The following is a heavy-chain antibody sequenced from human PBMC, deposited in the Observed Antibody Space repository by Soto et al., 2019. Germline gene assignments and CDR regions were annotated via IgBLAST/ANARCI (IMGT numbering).Heavy chain of an antibody. Sequence: GASVKVSCKVSGYTLTELSMHWVRQAPGKGLEWMGGFDPEDGETIYAQKFQGRVTMTEDTSTDTAYMELSSLRSEDTAVYYCASYSSSRYPRPFDYWGQGTLVTVSS. CDR3: ASYSSSRYPRPFDY. J-gene: IGHJ4*02. V-gene: IGHV1-24*01. D-gene: IGHD6-13*01. CDR2: FDPEDGET. CDR1: GYTLTELS.